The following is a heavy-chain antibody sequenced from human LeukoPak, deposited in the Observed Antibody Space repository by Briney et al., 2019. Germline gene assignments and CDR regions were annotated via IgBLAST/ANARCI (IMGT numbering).Heavy chain of an antibody. CDR1: GFTFSSYS. CDR3: VRGGPYSNT. Sequence: GGSLRLSCAASGFTFSSYSMSWIRQAPGGGRGGSSYISESSSTIYYVDSVKGRFTNSRDHAKNSLYLQMNSLRAEDTAVYYCVRGGPYSNTWGQGTLVTVSS. CDR2: ISESSSTI. D-gene: IGHD6-13*01. V-gene: IGHV3-48*04. J-gene: IGHJ5*02.